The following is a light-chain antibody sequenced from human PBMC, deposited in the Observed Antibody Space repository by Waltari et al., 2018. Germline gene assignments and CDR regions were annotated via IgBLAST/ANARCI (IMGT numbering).Light chain of an antibody. CDR2: DVS. V-gene: IGKV1-9*01. CDR3: QKLDNYPPPT. Sequence: DFQLTQSPSFLSASVGDRVTITCRASHGISRHLAWYQQNPGEAPKLLIYDVSTLQSGVPSRFSGSGFGTEFTLTISSLQPEDSATYYCQKLDNYPPPTFGQGTRLEI. J-gene: IGKJ5*01. CDR1: HGISRH.